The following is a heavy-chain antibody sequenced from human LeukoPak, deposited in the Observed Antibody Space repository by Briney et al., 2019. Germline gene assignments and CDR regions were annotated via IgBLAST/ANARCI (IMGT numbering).Heavy chain of an antibody. CDR1: GGTFSSYA. D-gene: IGHD5-18*01. J-gene: IGHJ4*02. CDR2: IIPIFGTA. CDR3: ARDLGGGYSYGYYFDY. Sequence: PVKVSCKASGGTFSSYAISWVRQAPGQGLEWMGGIIPIFGTANYAQKFQGRVTITADESTSTAYMELSSLRSEDTAVYYCARDLGGGYSYGYYFDYWGQGTLVTVSS. V-gene: IGHV1-69*13.